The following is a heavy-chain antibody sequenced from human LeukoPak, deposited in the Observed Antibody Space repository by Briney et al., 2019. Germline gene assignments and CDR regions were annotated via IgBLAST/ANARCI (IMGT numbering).Heavy chain of an antibody. CDR3: ARGQGGSYYY. D-gene: IGHD1-26*01. CDR2: INHSGST. V-gene: IGHV4-4*02. Sequence: PSGTLSLTCAVSGGSISNSNWWTWVRQPPGKGLEWIGEINHSGSTNYNPSLKSRVTISVDTSKNQFSLKLSSVTAADTAVYYCARGQGGSYYYWGQGTLVTVSS. J-gene: IGHJ4*02. CDR1: GGSISNSNW.